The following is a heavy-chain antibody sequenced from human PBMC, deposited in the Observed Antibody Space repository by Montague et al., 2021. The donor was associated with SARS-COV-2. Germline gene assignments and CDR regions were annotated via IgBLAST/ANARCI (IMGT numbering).Heavy chain of an antibody. J-gene: IGHJ6*02. V-gene: IGHV3-33*08. Sequence: SLRLSCAASGFTFSTYGMYWVRQPPGKGLEWVAVIWYDGSNQYYGDSVKGRFTISRDNSKNTLYLQMNSLRAEDTAVYYCAREYSAPRWFGEYNRYGMDVWGQGTTVTVSS. CDR1: GFTFSTYG. CDR3: AREYSAPRWFGEYNRYGMDV. D-gene: IGHD3-10*01. CDR2: IWYDGSNQ.